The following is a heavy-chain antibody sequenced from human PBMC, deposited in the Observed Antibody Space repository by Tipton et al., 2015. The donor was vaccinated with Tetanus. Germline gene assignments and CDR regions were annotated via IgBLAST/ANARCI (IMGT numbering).Heavy chain of an antibody. Sequence: SLRLSCAASGFTFKSYIMHWVRQAPGNGLEWVAAISGSRRTPYYADSVKGRFTISRDNSKNTLSLQLNSLRADDTAIYYCAKEGLGVLNLCGKGATVIVAS. D-gene: IGHD1-14*01. J-gene: IGHJ6*04. CDR1: GFTFKSYI. CDR2: ISGSRRTP. V-gene: IGHV3-23*01. CDR3: AKEGLGVLNL.